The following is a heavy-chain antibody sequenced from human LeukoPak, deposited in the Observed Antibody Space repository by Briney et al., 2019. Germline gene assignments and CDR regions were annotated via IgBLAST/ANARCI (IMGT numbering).Heavy chain of an antibody. D-gene: IGHD3-10*01. Sequence: GGSLRLFCAASAFAFSGYSTTCVRQAPGKGLEWVSYISSSSSIMSYADSVKGRFTISRDNAKNSLYLQMNSLRDEDTAVYYCVRESRFHFDYWGQGTLVTVSS. CDR1: AFAFSGYS. J-gene: IGHJ4*02. CDR3: VRESRFHFDY. CDR2: ISSSSSIM. V-gene: IGHV3-48*02.